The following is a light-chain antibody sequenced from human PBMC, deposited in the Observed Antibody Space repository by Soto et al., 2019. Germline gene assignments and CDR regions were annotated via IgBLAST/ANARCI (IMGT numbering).Light chain of an antibody. CDR1: QSITNY. CDR2: VAS. Sequence: SSLSASIGDRVTIPCRASQSITNYLNWYQHKPGKTPKLLIYVASILQSGVPSRFSGSGSGTDFTLTISSLQPEDFATYYCQQTYTAPWTFGQGTKVDIK. J-gene: IGKJ1*01. V-gene: IGKV1-39*01. CDR3: QQTYTAPWT.